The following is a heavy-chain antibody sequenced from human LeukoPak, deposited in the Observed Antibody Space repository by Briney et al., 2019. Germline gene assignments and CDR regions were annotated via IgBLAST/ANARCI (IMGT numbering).Heavy chain of an antibody. Sequence: GGSLRLSCAGSGFTFSSYAMSWVRQAPGKGLEWVSTISGSGGAGTYYADSVKGRFTASRDNSRNTLYLPMNSLRAEDTAVYYCVKDRGGRPFYGMDVWGQGTKVTVS. V-gene: IGHV3-23*01. CDR3: VKDRGGRPFYGMDV. J-gene: IGHJ6*02. CDR1: GFTFSSYA. D-gene: IGHD3-16*01. CDR2: ISGSGGAGT.